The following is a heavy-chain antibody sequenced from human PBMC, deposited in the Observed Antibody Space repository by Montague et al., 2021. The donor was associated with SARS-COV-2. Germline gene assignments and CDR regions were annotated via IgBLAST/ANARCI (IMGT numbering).Heavy chain of an antibody. CDR3: ARVHIVVVTAMRYFDL. Sequence: TLSLTCTVSGGSISSGYYYWIWIRQHPGKGLEWFVYIYYRGSTYYNPCLKTPVTISVYTSKNQFSLKLISVTAADTAVYYCARVHIVVVTAMRYFDLWGRGTPVTVSS. D-gene: IGHD2-21*02. CDR2: IYYRGST. CDR1: GGSISSGYYY. J-gene: IGHJ2*01. V-gene: IGHV4-31*01.